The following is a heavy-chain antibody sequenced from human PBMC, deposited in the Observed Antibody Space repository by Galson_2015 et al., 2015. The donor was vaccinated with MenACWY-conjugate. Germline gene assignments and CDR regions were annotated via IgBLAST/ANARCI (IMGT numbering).Heavy chain of an antibody. J-gene: IGHJ4*02. D-gene: IGHD1-26*01. V-gene: IGHV3-21*01. CDR3: TRRTGGSYDY. CDR1: GFIFSNYG. CDR2: ISSSGGST. Sequence: SLRLSCAASGFIFSNYGISWVRQAPGKGLEWVSAISSSGGSTYYADSVKGRFTISRDNAKNSLNLQMNSLRVEDTAVYYCTRRTGGSYDYWGQGTLVTVSS.